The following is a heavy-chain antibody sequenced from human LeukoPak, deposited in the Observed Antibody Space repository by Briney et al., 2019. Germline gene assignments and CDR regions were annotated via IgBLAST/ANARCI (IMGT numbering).Heavy chain of an antibody. CDR3: VKDLSDRDVDY. CDR1: GFTFSWYG. D-gene: IGHD2-21*02. V-gene: IGHV3-64D*06. J-gene: IGHJ4*02. CDR2: ISKNGVTT. Sequence: GGSLRLSCLGSGFTFSWYGMNWVRQAPGRGLEYVSAISKNGVTTYYVDSVKGRFPISRDNSKNTLYLQMNSLRVEDTAVYFCVKDLSDRDVDYWGQGTLVTVSS.